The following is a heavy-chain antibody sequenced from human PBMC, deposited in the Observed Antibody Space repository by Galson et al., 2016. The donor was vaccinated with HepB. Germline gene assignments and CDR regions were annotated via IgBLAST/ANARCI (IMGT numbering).Heavy chain of an antibody. V-gene: IGHV3-23*01. D-gene: IGHD3-22*01. J-gene: IGHJ4*02. Sequence: SLRLSCAASGFTFGNYGMNWVRQAPGKGLEWVSGIGGRGGGTYYRDSVKGRFVISRDNSKNTLYLQMDSLRAEDTAVYYCAKSRYYHDRSGYYSFDYWGQGTLVTVSS. CDR2: IGGRGGGT. CDR1: GFTFGNYG. CDR3: AKSRYYHDRSGYYSFDY.